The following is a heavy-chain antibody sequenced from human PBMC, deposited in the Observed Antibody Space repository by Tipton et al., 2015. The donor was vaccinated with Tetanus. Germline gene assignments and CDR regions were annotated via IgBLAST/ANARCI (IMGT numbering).Heavy chain of an antibody. J-gene: IGHJ6*02. Sequence: SLRLSCAASGFTFSSYSMNWVRQAPGKGLEWVSYISSSSSTIYYADSVKGRFTISRDNAKNSLYLQMNSLRDEDTAVYYCARDPLALDYGSGSYRRSYGMDVWGQGTTVTVSS. CDR2: ISSSSSTI. CDR3: ARDPLALDYGSGSYRRSYGMDV. D-gene: IGHD3-10*01. V-gene: IGHV3-48*02. CDR1: GFTFSSYS.